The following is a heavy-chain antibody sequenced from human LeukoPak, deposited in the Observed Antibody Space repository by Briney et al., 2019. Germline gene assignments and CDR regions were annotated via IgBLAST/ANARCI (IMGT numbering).Heavy chain of an antibody. CDR1: GFTFSNAW. J-gene: IGHJ5*02. CDR3: TTSTDYNWFDP. V-gene: IGHV3-15*01. Sequence: GGSLRLSCAASGFTFSNAWMSWVRHAQGKGLEWVVRIKRKTDGGTTDYAAPVKGRFTISRDDSKNTLYLQMNSLKTEDTAVYYCTTSTDYNWFDPWGQGTLVTVSS. D-gene: IGHD2-2*01. CDR2: IKRKTDGGTT.